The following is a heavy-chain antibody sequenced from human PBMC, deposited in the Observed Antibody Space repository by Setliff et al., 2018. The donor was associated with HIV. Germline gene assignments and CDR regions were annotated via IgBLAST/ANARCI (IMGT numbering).Heavy chain of an antibody. CDR1: GFTFSSYA. V-gene: IGHV3-23*01. J-gene: IGHJ4*02. D-gene: IGHD6-19*01. CDR2: ISGSGGST. Sequence: GVLRLSCAASGFTFSSYAMSWVRKAPGKGLEWVSAISGSGGSTYYADSVKGRFTISRDNSKNTLYLQMNSLRAEDTAVYYCANRLAPFDYWGQGTLVTVSS. CDR3: ANRLAPFDY.